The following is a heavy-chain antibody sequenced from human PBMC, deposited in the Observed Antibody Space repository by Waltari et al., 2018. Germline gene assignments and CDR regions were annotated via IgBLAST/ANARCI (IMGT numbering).Heavy chain of an antibody. D-gene: IGHD5-12*01. CDR3: ARELRDGYNVILFQH. Sequence: QVQLQESGPGLVKPSETLSLTCTVSGGSISSYYWSWIRQPPGKGLEWIGYIYYSGSTNYNPSLKSRVTISVDTSKNQFSLKLSSVTAADTAVYYCARELRDGYNVILFQHWGQGTLVTVSS. CDR1: GGSISSYY. V-gene: IGHV4-59*12. J-gene: IGHJ1*01. CDR2: IYYSGST.